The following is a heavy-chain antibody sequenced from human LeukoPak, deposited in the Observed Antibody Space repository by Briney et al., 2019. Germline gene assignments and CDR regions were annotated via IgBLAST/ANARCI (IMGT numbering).Heavy chain of an antibody. CDR1: GFTVSSYA. J-gene: IGHJ3*02. D-gene: IGHD2-2*02. Sequence: GGSLRLSCAASGFTVSSYAMTWVRPAPGKGLEWVSAIGYSAGDTYYADSVKGRFTISRDNSMNTLYLQMNSLRAEDTALYYCAKDRNLVVPAAIGGAFDIWGQGTMVTVSS. CDR3: AKDRNLVVPAAIGGAFDI. V-gene: IGHV3-23*01. CDR2: IGYSAGDT.